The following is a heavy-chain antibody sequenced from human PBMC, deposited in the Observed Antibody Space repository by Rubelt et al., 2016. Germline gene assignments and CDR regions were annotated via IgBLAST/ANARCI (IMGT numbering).Heavy chain of an antibody. Sequence: KGLEWVAVISYDGSNKYYADSVKGRFTISRDNSKNTLYLQMNSLRAEDTAVYYCARALGSYYYYGMDVWGQGTTVTVPS. J-gene: IGHJ6*02. V-gene: IGHV3-30*04. CDR2: ISYDGSNK. CDR3: ARALGSYYYYGMDV.